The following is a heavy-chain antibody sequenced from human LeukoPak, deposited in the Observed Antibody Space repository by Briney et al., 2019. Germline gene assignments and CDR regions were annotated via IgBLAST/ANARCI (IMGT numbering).Heavy chain of an antibody. CDR1: GYTFTDYY. V-gene: IGHV1-2*02. J-gene: IGHJ4*02. CDR2: INPNNGGT. Sequence: GASVKVSCKASGYTFTDYYVHWVRQAPGQGLEWMGWINPNNGGTNYVQKFQGRVTMTRDTSISTAYMELSRLRSDDTAVYYCARDTLYGTGGYYYVDYWGQGTLVTVSS. D-gene: IGHD2-8*02. CDR3: ARDTLYGTGGYYYVDY.